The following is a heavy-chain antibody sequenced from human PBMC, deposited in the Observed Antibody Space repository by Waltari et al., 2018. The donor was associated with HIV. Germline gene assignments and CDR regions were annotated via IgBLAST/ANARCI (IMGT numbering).Heavy chain of an antibody. Sequence: QVQLHQWGAGLVRPSETLSLTCAVYGGSITGFHWSWLRLSPGGGLVWIGEGVVSGERDWIGEIIDSENTNYNPSLKSRSTISIDTSKKQFSLKLTNVSAADTGVYYCARRGAQDLLAVPAAAPYLTWFDPWSQGTLVTVSS. CDR1: GGSITGFH. J-gene: IGHJ5*02. CDR2: IIDSENT. V-gene: IGHV4-34*12. D-gene: IGHD2-2*01. CDR3: ARRGAQDLLAVPAAAPYLTWFDP.